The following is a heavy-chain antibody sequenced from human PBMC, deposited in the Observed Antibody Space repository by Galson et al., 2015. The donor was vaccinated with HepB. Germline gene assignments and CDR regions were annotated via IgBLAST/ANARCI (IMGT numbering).Heavy chain of an antibody. V-gene: IGHV3-NL1*01. D-gene: IGHD6-13*01. CDR3: AKDRGSSWYSYYYGMDV. CDR2: IYSGGST. J-gene: IGHJ6*02. Sequence: SLRLSCAASGFTFDDYAMHWVRQAPGKGLEWVSVIYSGGSTYYADSVKGRFTISRDNSKNTLYLQMNSLRAEDTAVYYCAKDRGSSWYSYYYGMDVWGQGTTVTVSS. CDR1: GFTFDDYA.